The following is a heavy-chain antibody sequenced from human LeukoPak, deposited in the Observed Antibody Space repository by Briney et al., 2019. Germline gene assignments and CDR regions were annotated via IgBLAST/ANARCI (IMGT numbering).Heavy chain of an antibody. Sequence: GGSLSLSCAASGFTVSSNYMSWVRQAPGKGLEWVSSISSSSSYIYYADSVKGRFTISRDNAKNSLYLQMNSLRAEDTAVYYCARTGYSSSWYDWGQGTLVAVSS. CDR3: ARTGYSSSWYD. V-gene: IGHV3-21*01. CDR1: GFTVSSNY. J-gene: IGHJ4*02. CDR2: ISSSSSYI. D-gene: IGHD6-13*01.